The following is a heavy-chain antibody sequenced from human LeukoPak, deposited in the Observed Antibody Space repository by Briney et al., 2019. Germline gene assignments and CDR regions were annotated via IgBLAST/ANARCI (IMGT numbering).Heavy chain of an antibody. Sequence: SGPTLVKPTQTLTLTCTFSGFSLSTSGVGVGWIRQPPGKALEWLALIYWNDDKRYSPSLKSRLTITKDTSKNQVVLTMTNMDPVDTATYYCAHLYSSGWGALGPGYYFDYWGQGTLVTVSS. D-gene: IGHD6-19*01. V-gene: IGHV2-5*01. J-gene: IGHJ4*02. CDR1: GFSLSTSGVG. CDR3: AHLYSSGWGALGPGYYFDY. CDR2: IYWNDDK.